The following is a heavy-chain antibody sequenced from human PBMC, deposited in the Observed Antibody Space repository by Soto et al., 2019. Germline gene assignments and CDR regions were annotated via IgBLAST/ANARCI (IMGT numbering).Heavy chain of an antibody. CDR3: ARGTGIAAAGTDY. V-gene: IGHV1-69*02. Sequence: QVPLVQSGAEVKKPGSSVKVSCKASGGTFSSYTISWVRQAPGQGLEWMGRIIPILGIANYAQKFQGRVTITADKSTSTAYMELSSLRSEDTAVYYCARGTGIAAAGTDYWGQGTLVTVSS. J-gene: IGHJ4*02. CDR2: IIPILGIA. CDR1: GGTFSSYT. D-gene: IGHD6-13*01.